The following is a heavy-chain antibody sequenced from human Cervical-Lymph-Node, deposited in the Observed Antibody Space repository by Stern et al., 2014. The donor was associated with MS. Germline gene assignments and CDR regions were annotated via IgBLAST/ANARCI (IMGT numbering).Heavy chain of an antibody. CDR3: VRERSSRGFDY. Sequence: VQLVESGGGVVQPGRSLRVSCATAGFTFTSYAMNWVRPAPGKGLEWVAVISYDGNPKYYADSVKGRFTISRDNSKNTLYLQMSSLRAEDTAVYYCVRERSSRGFDYWGQGSLVTVSS. CDR2: ISYDGNPK. V-gene: IGHV3-30-3*01. CDR1: GFTFTSYA. J-gene: IGHJ4*02. D-gene: IGHD5/OR15-5a*01.